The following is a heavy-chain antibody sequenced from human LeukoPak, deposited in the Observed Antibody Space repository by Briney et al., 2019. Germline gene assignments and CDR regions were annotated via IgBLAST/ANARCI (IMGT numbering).Heavy chain of an antibody. J-gene: IGHJ4*02. Sequence: GGSLRLSCAASGFTFSSYEMNWVRQAPGKGPEWVSYISGSGSTIFYADSVKGRFTISRDNAKNSLYLQMNSLRVEDTAVYYCAREYPDNGDGWGYWGQGTLVTVSS. V-gene: IGHV3-48*03. CDR3: AREYPDNGDGWGY. D-gene: IGHD1-1*01. CDR1: GFTFSSYE. CDR2: ISGSGSTI.